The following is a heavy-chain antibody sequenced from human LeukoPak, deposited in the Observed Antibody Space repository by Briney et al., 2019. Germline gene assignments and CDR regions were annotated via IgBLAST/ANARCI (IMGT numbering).Heavy chain of an antibody. CDR3: ARTGGSFYFYYYMDV. CDR1: GGSISSSSYY. V-gene: IGHV4-39*07. J-gene: IGHJ6*03. Sequence: SETLSLTCTVSGGSISSSSYYWGWIRQPPGKGLEWIGSIYYTGTTFYNPSLKSRVTISLDTSKNQFSLKVSSVTAADTAVFYCARTGGSFYFYYYMDVWGKGTTVTVSS. CDR2: IYYTGTT. D-gene: IGHD1-26*01.